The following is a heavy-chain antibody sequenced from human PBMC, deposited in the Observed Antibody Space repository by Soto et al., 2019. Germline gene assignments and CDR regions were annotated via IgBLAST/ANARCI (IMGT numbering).Heavy chain of an antibody. V-gene: IGHV4-39*01. J-gene: IGHJ3*02. Sequence: TSETLSLTCTVSGGSISSSSYYWGWIRQPPGKGLEWIGSIYYSGSTYYNPSLKSRVTISVDTSKNQFSLKLSSVTAADTAVYYCARGAITMIVVVTPHDAFDIWGQGTMVTISS. CDR1: GGSISSSSYY. CDR2: IYYSGST. D-gene: IGHD3-22*01. CDR3: ARGAITMIVVVTPHDAFDI.